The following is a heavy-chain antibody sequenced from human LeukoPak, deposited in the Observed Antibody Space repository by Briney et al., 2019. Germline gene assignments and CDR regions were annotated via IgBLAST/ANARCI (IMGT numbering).Heavy chain of an antibody. CDR1: GFTFSNYA. CDR3: AKDIVYSSGRYGSGETYYYFYGMDV. V-gene: IGHV3-23*01. D-gene: IGHD6-19*01. J-gene: IGHJ6*04. Sequence: GGSLRLSCAASGFTFSNYAMSWVRQAPGKGLEWVSAISGSGGSTYYTDSVKGRFTISRDNSKDTLYLQMNSLRAEDTAVYYCAKDIVYSSGRYGSGETYYYFYGMDVWGKGTTVTVSS. CDR2: ISGSGGST.